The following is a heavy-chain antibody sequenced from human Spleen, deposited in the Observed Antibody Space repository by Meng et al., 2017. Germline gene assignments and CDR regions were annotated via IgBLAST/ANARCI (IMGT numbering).Heavy chain of an antibody. Sequence: ASVKVSCKTSGYTFISFYIHWVRQAPGQGLEWMGWINPNNGGRKYAQKFQGRVSMTRDTSISIAYMEVNSLTSDDTAVYYCARDLHYFGSGAYYNGASFAAYWGQGTLVTVAS. V-gene: IGHV1-2*02. J-gene: IGHJ4*02. CDR2: INPNNGGR. CDR3: ARDLHYFGSGAYYNGASFAAY. CDR1: GYTFISFY. D-gene: IGHD3-10*01.